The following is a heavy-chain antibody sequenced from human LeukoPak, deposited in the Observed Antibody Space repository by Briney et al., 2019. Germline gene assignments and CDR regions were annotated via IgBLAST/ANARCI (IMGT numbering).Heavy chain of an antibody. D-gene: IGHD6-19*01. V-gene: IGHV1-2*02. J-gene: IGHJ3*02. CDR3: ARLSSQIDSSGWYGHAFDI. Sequence: GASVKVSCKASGYTFTRYGISWVRQAPGQGLEWMGWINPNSGGTNYAQKFQGRVTMTRDTSISTAYMELSRLRSDDTAVYYCARLSSQIDSSGWYGHAFDIWGQGTMVTVSS. CDR2: INPNSGGT. CDR1: GYTFTRYG.